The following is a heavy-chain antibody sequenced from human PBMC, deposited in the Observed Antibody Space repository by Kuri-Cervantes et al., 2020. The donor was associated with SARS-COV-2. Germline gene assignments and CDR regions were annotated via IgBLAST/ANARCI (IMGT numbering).Heavy chain of an antibody. CDR1: GFSFSSYG. V-gene: IGHV3-30*02. J-gene: IGHJ4*02. CDR2: IRYDGSNK. Sequence: GESLKISCEASGFSFSSYGMHWVRQAPGKGLEWVAFIRYDGSNKYYADSVKGRFTISRDNSKNTLYLQMNSLRAEDTAVYYCASEPDYWGQGTLVTVSS. CDR3: ASEPDY.